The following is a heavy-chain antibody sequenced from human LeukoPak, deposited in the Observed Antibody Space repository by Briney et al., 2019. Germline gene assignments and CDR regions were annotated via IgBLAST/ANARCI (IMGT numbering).Heavy chain of an antibody. CDR2: IIPIFGTA. D-gene: IGHD2-15*01. V-gene: IGHV1-69*13. Sequence: ASVKVSCKASGGTFSRYAINWVRQAPGQGLVWMGGIIPIFGTANYAQKFQGRVTITADESTSTAYMELSSLRSEDTAVYYCARSRGSCYSCGDYWGQGTLVTVSS. CDR1: GGTFSRYA. J-gene: IGHJ4*02. CDR3: ARSRGSCYSCGDY.